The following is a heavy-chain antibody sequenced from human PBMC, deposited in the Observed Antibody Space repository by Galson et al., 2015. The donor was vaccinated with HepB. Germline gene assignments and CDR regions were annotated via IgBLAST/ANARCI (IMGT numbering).Heavy chain of an antibody. CDR2: INPNSGGT. Sequence: SVKVSCKASGYIFTGYYMHWVRQAPGQGLEWMGWINPNSGGTNYAQKFQGRVTMTRDTSISTAYTELRRLRPDDTAVYYCARDRNLDYDFWSGYSMDVWGQGTTVTVSS. J-gene: IGHJ6*02. V-gene: IGHV1-2*02. CDR1: GYIFTGYY. D-gene: IGHD3-3*01. CDR3: ARDRNLDYDFWSGYSMDV.